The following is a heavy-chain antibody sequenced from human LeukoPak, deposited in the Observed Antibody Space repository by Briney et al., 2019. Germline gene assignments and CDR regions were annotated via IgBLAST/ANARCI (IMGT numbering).Heavy chain of an antibody. V-gene: IGHV4-59*08. CDR2: IYYSGST. Sequence: SETLSLTCTVSGGSISSYYWSWIRQPPGKGLEWIGYIYYSGSTNYNPSLKSRVTISVDTSKNQFSLKLGSVTAADTAVYYCASIAAAGVFDYWGQGTLVTVSS. J-gene: IGHJ4*02. CDR1: GGSISSYY. CDR3: ASIAAAGVFDY. D-gene: IGHD6-13*01.